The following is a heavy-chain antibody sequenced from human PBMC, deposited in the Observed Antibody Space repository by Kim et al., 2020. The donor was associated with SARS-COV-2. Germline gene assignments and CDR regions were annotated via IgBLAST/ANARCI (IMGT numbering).Heavy chain of an antibody. CDR3: AKEKYNWNYYYYYGMDV. Sequence: GGSLRLSCAASGFTFDDYAMHWVRQAPGKGLEWVSLISGDGGSTYYADSVKGRFTISRDNSKNSLYLQMNSLRTEDTALYYCAKEKYNWNYYYYYGMDVWGQGTTVTVSS. D-gene: IGHD1-20*01. CDR2: ISGDGGST. CDR1: GFTFDDYA. J-gene: IGHJ6*02. V-gene: IGHV3-43*02.